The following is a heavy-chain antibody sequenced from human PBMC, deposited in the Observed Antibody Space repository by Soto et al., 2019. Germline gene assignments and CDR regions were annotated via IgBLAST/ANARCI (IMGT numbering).Heavy chain of an antibody. CDR1: GFSLSTSGVG. D-gene: IGHD2-2*01. CDR2: IYWDDDK. V-gene: IGHV2-5*02. CDR3: AHSEHCSSTSCYLRAFDI. J-gene: IGHJ3*02. Sequence: QITLKESGPTLVKPTQTLTLTCTFSGFSLSTSGVGVGWIRQPPGKALEWLALIYWDDDKRYSPSLKSRLTITKDTSKTQVVLTMTNMDPVDTATYYCAHSEHCSSTSCYLRAFDIWGQGTMVTVSS.